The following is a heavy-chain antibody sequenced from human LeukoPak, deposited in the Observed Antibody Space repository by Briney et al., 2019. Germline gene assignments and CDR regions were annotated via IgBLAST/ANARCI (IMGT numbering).Heavy chain of an antibody. CDR1: GFTFSNYA. J-gene: IGHJ4*02. D-gene: IGHD4-17*01. CDR2: ISTNGGAT. V-gene: IGHV3-23*01. CDR3: ARPPTMTTWVVDS. Sequence: GGSLRLSCAASGFTFSNYAMNWVRQAPGKGLEWDSAISTNGGATYYADSVKGRLTISRDNSKNILYLQIDSLRPEDTAVYYCARPPTMTTWVVDSWGQGTLITVSS.